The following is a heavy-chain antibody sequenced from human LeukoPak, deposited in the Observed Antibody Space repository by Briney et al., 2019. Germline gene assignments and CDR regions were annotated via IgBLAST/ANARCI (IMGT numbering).Heavy chain of an antibody. CDR2: IDPSDSYT. CDR1: GSSFTSYV. V-gene: IGHV5-10-1*01. CDR3: AARARDYGDFDFDY. J-gene: IGHJ4*02. Sequence: GESLRISCQGSGSSFTSYVITWVRQVPGKGLEWMGRIDPSDSYTNYSPSFQGHVTISADKSISTAYLQCSSLKASHTAMYYCAARARDYGDFDFDYWGQGTLVTVSS. D-gene: IGHD4-17*01.